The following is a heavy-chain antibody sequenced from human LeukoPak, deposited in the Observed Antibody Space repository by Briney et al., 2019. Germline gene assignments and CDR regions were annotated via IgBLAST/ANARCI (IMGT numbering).Heavy chain of an antibody. CDR2: ISSGGNTI. J-gene: IGHJ4*02. V-gene: IGHV3-48*01. Sequence: GGSLRLSCAASGFTFSSYTMNWVRQAPGKGLEWVSYISSGGNTIYYADSVKGRFTISRDNAKNSLFLQMNSLRAEDTAVYYCARDYYEGFDYWGQGTLVTVSS. D-gene: IGHD3-22*01. CDR1: GFTFSSYT. CDR3: ARDYYEGFDY.